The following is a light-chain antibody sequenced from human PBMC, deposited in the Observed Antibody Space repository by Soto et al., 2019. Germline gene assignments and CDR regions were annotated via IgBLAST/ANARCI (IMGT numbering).Light chain of an antibody. CDR2: KAS. CDR3: QQYSTYPWT. CDR1: QTISTL. Sequence: DIQMTQSPSTLSASVGDRVTITCRASQTISTLLAWYQQRPGKAPNLLIYKASSLESGVPSRFSGSGSGTEFTLTIRSLQPGDFATYFCQQYSTYPWTFGQGTEVEVK. V-gene: IGKV1-5*03. J-gene: IGKJ1*01.